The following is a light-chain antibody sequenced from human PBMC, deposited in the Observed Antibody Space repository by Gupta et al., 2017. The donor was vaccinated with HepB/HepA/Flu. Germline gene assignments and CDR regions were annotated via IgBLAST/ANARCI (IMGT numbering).Light chain of an antibody. Sequence: QSALTQPASVSGSPGQSITISCTGTSSDVGSYNLVSWYQQHPGKAPKLMIYEVSKRPSGDPNRFSGSKSGTTASLTTTRLQAEDEADYYCYYYEGSTAFWVFGGGTKLTVL. V-gene: IGLV2-23*02. J-gene: IGLJ3*02. CDR3: YYYEGSTAFWV. CDR1: SSDVGSYNL. CDR2: EVS.